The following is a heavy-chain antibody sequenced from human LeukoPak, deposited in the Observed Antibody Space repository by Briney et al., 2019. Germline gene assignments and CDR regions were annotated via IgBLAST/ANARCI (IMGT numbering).Heavy chain of an antibody. Sequence: PSETLSLTCTVSGGSISSSSYYWGWIRQPPGKGLEWIGGIYYSGSTYYNPSLKSRVTTSVDTSKNQFSLKLSSVTAADTAVYYCARQDDILTLDVWGQGTTVTVSS. CDR2: IYYSGST. V-gene: IGHV4-39*01. D-gene: IGHD3-9*01. CDR3: ARQDDILTLDV. CDR1: GGSISSSSYY. J-gene: IGHJ6*02.